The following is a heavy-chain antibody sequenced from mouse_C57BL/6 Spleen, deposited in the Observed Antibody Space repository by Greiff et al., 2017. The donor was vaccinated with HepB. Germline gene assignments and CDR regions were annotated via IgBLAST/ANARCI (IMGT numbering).Heavy chain of an antibody. D-gene: IGHD1-1*01. J-gene: IGHJ3*01. CDR3: AISEGYYGSSYTWFAY. CDR1: GYAFSSYW. CDR2: IYPGDGDT. V-gene: IGHV1-80*01. Sequence: VQLQQSGAELVKPGASVKISCKASGYAFSSYWMNWVKQRPGKGLEWIGQIYPGDGDTNYNGKFKGKATLTADKSSSTAYMQLSSLTSEDSAVYFGAISEGYYGSSYTWFAYWGQGTLVTVSA.